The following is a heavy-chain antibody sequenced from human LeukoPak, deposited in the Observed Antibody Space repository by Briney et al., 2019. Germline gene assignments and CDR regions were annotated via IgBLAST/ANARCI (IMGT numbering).Heavy chain of an antibody. CDR1: LYTFTSYD. CDR2: MNPNSANT. D-gene: IGHD3-16*01. J-gene: IGHJ4*02. CDR3: ARSQRDWGRTFDY. V-gene: IGHV1-8*01. Sequence: ASVKVSCKASLYTFTSYDINRGRQSTGQGRKSMGWMNPNSANTGYAQKFQGRVTMTRNTSISTAYMELSSLTSEDTAVYYCARSQRDWGRTFDYWGQGTLVTVSS.